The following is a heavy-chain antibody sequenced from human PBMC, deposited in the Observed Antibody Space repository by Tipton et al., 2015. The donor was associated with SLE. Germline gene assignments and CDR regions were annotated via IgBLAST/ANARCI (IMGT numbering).Heavy chain of an antibody. CDR2: VYDIEFT. CDR3: ARDRFGYNFFDP. Sequence: LRLSCTVSGASISSYYWSWIRQPPGKGLEWIGYVYDIEFTNYNPSLKSRVTISLDTSKNQFSLKLSSVTAADTAVYYCARDRFGYNFFDPWGQGTLVTVSS. D-gene: IGHD3-16*01. J-gene: IGHJ5*02. CDR1: GASISSYY. V-gene: IGHV4-59*01.